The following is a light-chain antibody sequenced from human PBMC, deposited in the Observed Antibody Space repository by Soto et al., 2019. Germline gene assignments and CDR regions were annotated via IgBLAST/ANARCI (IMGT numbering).Light chain of an antibody. CDR1: QSFRGL. CDR2: DAY. Sequence: EIVMTQSPATLSVSPGERSTLSCRSSQSFRGLLAWYQQKPGQAPRLLIYDAYNRATGIPPRFSGSGSGTEFTLTISSLQSEDFAVYYCQQYNNWPPITFGQGTRLEI. V-gene: IGKV3D-15*01. J-gene: IGKJ5*01. CDR3: QQYNNWPPIT.